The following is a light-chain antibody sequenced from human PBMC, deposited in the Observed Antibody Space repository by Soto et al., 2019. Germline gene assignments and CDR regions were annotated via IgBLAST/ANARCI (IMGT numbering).Light chain of an antibody. CDR1: QIVRSSY. V-gene: IGKV3-20*01. J-gene: IGKJ1*01. Sequence: EIVLTQSPGTLSLSPGERATLSCRASQIVRSSYLAWYQQKPGQAPRLIIYGASRRATGIPDRFSGSGSGTGFTLTISRLEPEDFAVYYCQQYGSLWTFGQGTKVEIK. CDR2: GAS. CDR3: QQYGSLWT.